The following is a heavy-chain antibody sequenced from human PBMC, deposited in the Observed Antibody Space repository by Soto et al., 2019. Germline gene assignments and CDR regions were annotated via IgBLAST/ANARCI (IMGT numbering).Heavy chain of an antibody. D-gene: IGHD3-16*01. V-gene: IGHV4-30-4*01. CDR2: IYYSGST. CDR1: GGSISSGDYY. Sequence: QVQLQESGPGLVKPSQTLSLTCTVSGGSISSGDYYWSWIRQPPGKGLEWIGYIYYSGSTYYNPSLKSRGTISVDTSKNQCSRKLSAVTAADTAVYYCARDVRGSYFDYWGQGTLVTVSS. CDR3: ARDVRGSYFDY. J-gene: IGHJ4*02.